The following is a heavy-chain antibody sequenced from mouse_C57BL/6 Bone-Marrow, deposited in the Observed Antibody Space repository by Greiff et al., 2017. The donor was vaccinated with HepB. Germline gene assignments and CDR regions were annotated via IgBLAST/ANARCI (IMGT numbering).Heavy chain of an antibody. V-gene: IGHV5-17*01. J-gene: IGHJ4*01. CDR1: GFTFSDYG. Sequence: EVKLMESGGGLVKPGGSLKLSCAASGFTFSDYGMHWVRQAPEKGLEWVAYISSGSSTIYYADTVKGRFTISRDNAKNTLFLQMTSLRSEDTAMYYCARPGVLWDAMDYWGQGTSVTVSS. CDR2: ISSGSSTI. D-gene: IGHD1-1*02. CDR3: ARPGVLWDAMDY.